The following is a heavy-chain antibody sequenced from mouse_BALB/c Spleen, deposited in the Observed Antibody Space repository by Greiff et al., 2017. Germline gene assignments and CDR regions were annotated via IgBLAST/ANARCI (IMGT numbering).Heavy chain of an antibody. CDR1: GFSLTSYG. CDR3: AQKGDYSWFAY. Sequence: VKLVESGPGLVAPSQSLSITCTVSGFSLTSYGVHWVRQPPGKGLEWLGVIWAGGSTNYNSALMSRLSISKDNSKSQVFLKMNSLQTDDTAMYYCAQKGDYSWFAYWGQGTLVTVSA. V-gene: IGHV2-9*02. J-gene: IGHJ3*01. CDR2: IWAGGST. D-gene: IGHD1-1*01.